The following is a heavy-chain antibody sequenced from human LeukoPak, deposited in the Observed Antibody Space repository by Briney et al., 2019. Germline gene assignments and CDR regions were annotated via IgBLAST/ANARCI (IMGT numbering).Heavy chain of an antibody. CDR1: GFTVSSNY. J-gene: IGHJ6*03. Sequence: GGSLRLSCAASGFTVSSNYMSWVRQAPGKGLEWVSVIYSGGSTYYADSVKGRFTISRDNSKNTLYLQMNSLRAEDTAVYYCARRSGSYFHYYYYMDVWSKGTTVTVSS. CDR3: ARRSGSYFHYYYYMDV. CDR2: IYSGGST. V-gene: IGHV3-53*01. D-gene: IGHD1-26*01.